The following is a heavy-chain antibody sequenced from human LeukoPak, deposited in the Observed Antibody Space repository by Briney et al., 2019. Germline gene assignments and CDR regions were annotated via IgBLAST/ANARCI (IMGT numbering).Heavy chain of an antibody. D-gene: IGHD1-26*01. Sequence: WGSLRLSCAAFGFTFSYYYMSWIRQTPGKGLEWLSYISGSGGDIHYADSVKGRLTISRDNAKNSLYLQMNSLRAEDTAMYYCARDIRAVGVTLYLDYWGQGNLVTVSS. V-gene: IGHV3-11*01. CDR3: ARDIRAVGVTLYLDY. CDR2: ISGSGGDI. CDR1: GFTFSYYY. J-gene: IGHJ4*02.